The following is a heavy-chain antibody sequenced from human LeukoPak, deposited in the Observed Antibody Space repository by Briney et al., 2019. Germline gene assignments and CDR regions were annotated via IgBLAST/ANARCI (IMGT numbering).Heavy chain of an antibody. D-gene: IGHD1-26*01. CDR3: AKDSLRERIVGSTTRGVNDY. CDR1: GFTFSDYY. J-gene: IGHJ4*02. V-gene: IGHV3-11*04. CDR2: ISSSGSTI. Sequence: PGGSLRLSCAASGFTFSDYYMSWIRQAPGKGLESVSYISSSGSTIYYADSVKGRFTISRDNSKNTLYLQMNSLRGEDTAVYYCAKDSLRERIVGSTTRGVNDYWGQGTLVTVSS.